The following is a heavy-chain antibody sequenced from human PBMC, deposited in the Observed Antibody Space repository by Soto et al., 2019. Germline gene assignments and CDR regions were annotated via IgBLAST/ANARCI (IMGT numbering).Heavy chain of an antibody. Sequence: QVQLVESGGGVVQPGRSLRLSCAASGFTFSSYGMHWVRQAPGKGLEWVAVISYDGSNKYYADSVKGRFTISRDNSKNTLYLQMNSLRAEDTAVYYCAKDKDFWSGYPGGCYFDYLCQGTLLTVSS. CDR2: ISYDGSNK. CDR3: AKDKDFWSGYPGGCYFDY. V-gene: IGHV3-30*18. D-gene: IGHD3-3*01. J-gene: IGHJ4*02. CDR1: GFTFSSYG.